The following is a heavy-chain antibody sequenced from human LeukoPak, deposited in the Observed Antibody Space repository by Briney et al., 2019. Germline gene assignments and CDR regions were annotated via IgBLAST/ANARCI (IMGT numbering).Heavy chain of an antibody. CDR3: GYFGSGSSYTPDS. Sequence: QSGGSLRLSCATSGFSFSSFGMHWVRQAPGKGLEWVAYIHSDVNTKYYADSVKGRFTISRDNSKNTLHLQMNSLRSADTAVYYCGYFGSGSSYTPDSWGQGTLVTVSS. V-gene: IGHV3-30*02. J-gene: IGHJ5*01. CDR2: IHSDVNTK. D-gene: IGHD3-10*01. CDR1: GFSFSSFG.